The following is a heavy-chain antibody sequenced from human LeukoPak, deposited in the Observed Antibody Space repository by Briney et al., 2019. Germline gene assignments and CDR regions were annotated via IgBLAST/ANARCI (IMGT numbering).Heavy chain of an antibody. Sequence: SETLSLTCTVSGASISVYYWTWIRQAPGRGLEWTGHIHHSGSTNYNPSLKSRATISIDTSKTQFSLKLTSVTAADTAVYYCARVVLRFLEWPQHNDYWGQGTLVTVSS. V-gene: IGHV4-59*01. J-gene: IGHJ4*02. CDR1: GASISVYY. D-gene: IGHD3-3*01. CDR3: ARVVLRFLEWPQHNDY. CDR2: IHHSGST.